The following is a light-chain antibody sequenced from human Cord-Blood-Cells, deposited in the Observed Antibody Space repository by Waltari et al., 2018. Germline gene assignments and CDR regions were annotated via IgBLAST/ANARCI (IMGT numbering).Light chain of an antibody. CDR3: CSYAGSSTFVV. J-gene: IGLJ2*01. Sequence: QSALTQPASVSGSPGPSITISCTGTSSDVGSYNLVSWYQQHPGKAPKLMIYEGSKRPSGVSNRFAGSKSGNTASLTTSGLQAEDEADYYGCSYAGSSTFVVFGGGTKLTVL. CDR1: SSDVGSYNL. CDR2: EGS. V-gene: IGLV2-23*03.